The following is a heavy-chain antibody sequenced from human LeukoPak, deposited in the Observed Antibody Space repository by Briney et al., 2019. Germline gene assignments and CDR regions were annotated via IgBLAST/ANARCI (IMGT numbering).Heavy chain of an antibody. Sequence: PSETLSLTCTVSGVSISSYYWSWIRQPPGKGLEWIGYIYYSGSTNYNPSLKSRVTISVDTSKNQFSLKLSSVTAADTAVYYCARAYCSGGSCYWTYFDYWGQGTLVTVSS. CDR1: GVSISSYY. D-gene: IGHD2-15*01. J-gene: IGHJ4*02. CDR3: ARAYCSGGSCYWTYFDY. CDR2: IYYSGST. V-gene: IGHV4-59*01.